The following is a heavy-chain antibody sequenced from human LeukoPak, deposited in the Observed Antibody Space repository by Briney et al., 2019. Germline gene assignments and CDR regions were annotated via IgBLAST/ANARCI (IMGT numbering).Heavy chain of an antibody. CDR2: IYYTGST. CDR3: AGGGSRVISSSDFDS. Sequence: NASETLSLTCTVSGVSFSSYYWSWIRQPPGKGLEWIGYIYYTGSTNYNPSLKSRVTVSVDTSRNQFSLRLSSVTAADTAVYYCAGGGSRVISSSDFDSWGQGILVTVSS. CDR1: GVSFSSYY. D-gene: IGHD6-6*01. V-gene: IGHV4-59*01. J-gene: IGHJ4*02.